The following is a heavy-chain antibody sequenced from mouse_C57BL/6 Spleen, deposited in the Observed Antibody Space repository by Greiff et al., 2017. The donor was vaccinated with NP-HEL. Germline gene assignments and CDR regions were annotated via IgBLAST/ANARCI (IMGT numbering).Heavy chain of an antibody. D-gene: IGHD1-1*01. J-gene: IGHJ1*03. Sequence: VKLQESGPGLVQPSQSLSITCTVSGFSLTSYGVHWVRQPPGKGLEWLGVIWSGGSTDYNAAFISRLSISKDNSKSQVFFKMNSLQADDTAIYYCAKNSGSSYRYVDVWGTGTTVTVSS. CDR2: IWSGGST. CDR3: AKNSGSSYRYVDV. V-gene: IGHV2-4*01. CDR1: GFSLTSYG.